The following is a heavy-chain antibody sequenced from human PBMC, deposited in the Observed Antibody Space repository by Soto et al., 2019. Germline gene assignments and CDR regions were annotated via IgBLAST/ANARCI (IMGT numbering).Heavy chain of an antibody. D-gene: IGHD3-22*01. CDR3: GSRSGWNYYYGMDV. CDR2: IIPIFGTA. Sequence: QVQLVQAGAEVKKPGSSVKVSCKASGGTFSSYAITWVRQAPGQGREWMGGIIPIFGTADYAQKFQGRVTITADESTSTAYMELSSLRSEDTAVYYCGSRSGWNYYYGMDVWGQGTTVTVSS. CDR1: GGTFSSYA. J-gene: IGHJ6*02. V-gene: IGHV1-69*12.